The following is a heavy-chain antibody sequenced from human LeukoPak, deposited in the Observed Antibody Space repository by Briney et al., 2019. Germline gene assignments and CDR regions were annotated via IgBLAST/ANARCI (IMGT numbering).Heavy chain of an antibody. D-gene: IGHD2-15*01. V-gene: IGHV4-59*12. CDR3: ATPKDCSGGSCYGSKYAFDI. J-gene: IGHJ3*02. CDR2: IYYSGST. CDR1: GGSISSYY. Sequence: SETLSLTCTVSGGSISSYYWSWIRQPPGKGLEWIGYIYYSGSTNYNPSLKSRVTISVDTSKNQFSLKLSSVTAANTAVYYCATPKDCSGGSCYGSKYAFDIWGQGTMVTVSS.